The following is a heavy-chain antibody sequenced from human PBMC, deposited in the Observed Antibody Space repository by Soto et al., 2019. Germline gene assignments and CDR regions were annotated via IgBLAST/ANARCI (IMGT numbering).Heavy chain of an antibody. J-gene: IGHJ6*02. CDR1: GFTFSSYG. Sequence: QVQLVESGGGVVQPGRSLRHSCAASGFTFSSYGMHWVRQAPGKGLEWVAVISYDGSNKYYADSVKGRFTISRDNSKNTLYLQMNSLRAEDTAVYYCAKVFTVTTSDYYYYYGMDVWGQGTTVTVSS. D-gene: IGHD4-4*01. V-gene: IGHV3-30*18. CDR2: ISYDGSNK. CDR3: AKVFTVTTSDYYYYYGMDV.